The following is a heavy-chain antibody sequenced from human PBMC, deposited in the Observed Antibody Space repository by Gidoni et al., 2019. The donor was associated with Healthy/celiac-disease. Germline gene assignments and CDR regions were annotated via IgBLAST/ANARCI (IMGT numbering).Heavy chain of an antibody. J-gene: IGHJ6*02. D-gene: IGHD1-26*01. V-gene: IGHV1-69*01. CDR3: ARDRSTVEVGATMVYYYGMDV. CDR2: IIPIFGTA. Sequence: QVQLVQSGAEVKKPGSSVKVSCKASGGTFSSYAISWVRQAPGQGLEWMGGIIPIFGTANYAQKFQGRVTITADESTSTAYMELSSLRSEDTAVYYCARDRSTVEVGATMVYYYGMDVWGQGTTVTVSS. CDR1: GGTFSSYA.